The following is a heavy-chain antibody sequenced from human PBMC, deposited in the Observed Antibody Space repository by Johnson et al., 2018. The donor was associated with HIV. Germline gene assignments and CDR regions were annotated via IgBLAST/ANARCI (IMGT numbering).Heavy chain of an antibody. CDR2: IGSVGDR. CDR3: ARGPSWAWITMIVVGAFDI. V-gene: IGHV3-13*01. CDR1: GFIFSSYD. Sequence: VQLVESGGGLVQPGGSLRLSCAASGFIFSSYDIHWVRQRPGKRLEWVSGIGSVGDRYYPGSVKGRFTISRENAKNSLYLQMNSLRAEDTALYYCARGPSWAWITMIVVGAFDIWGQGTMVTVSS. D-gene: IGHD3-22*01. J-gene: IGHJ3*02.